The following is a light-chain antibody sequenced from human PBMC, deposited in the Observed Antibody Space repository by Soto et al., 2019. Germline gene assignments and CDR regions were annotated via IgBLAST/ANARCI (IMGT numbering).Light chain of an antibody. CDR3: CSYAGSSYYV. Sequence: QSVLTQPPSASGTPGQTVTISCSISSPNVGTNPVAWYQQLPGTAPKFILYEGSKRPSGVSNRFSGSKSGNTASLTISGLQAEDEAYYYCCSYAGSSYYVFGSGTKV. CDR2: EGS. J-gene: IGLJ1*01. V-gene: IGLV2-23*01. CDR1: SPNVGTNP.